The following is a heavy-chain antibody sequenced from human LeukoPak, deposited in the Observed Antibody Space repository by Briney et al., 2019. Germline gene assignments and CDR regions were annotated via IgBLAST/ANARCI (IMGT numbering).Heavy chain of an antibody. Sequence: GASVKVSCKASGYTFTSYDINWVRQATGQGLEWMGWMNPNSGNTGYAQKFQGRVTITRNTSISTAYMELNSLRSEDTAVYYCARGGIPNIVVVPAASNWFDPWGQGTLVTVSS. CDR3: ARGGIPNIVVVPAASNWFDP. V-gene: IGHV1-8*03. J-gene: IGHJ5*02. D-gene: IGHD2-2*01. CDR2: MNPNSGNT. CDR1: GYTFTSYD.